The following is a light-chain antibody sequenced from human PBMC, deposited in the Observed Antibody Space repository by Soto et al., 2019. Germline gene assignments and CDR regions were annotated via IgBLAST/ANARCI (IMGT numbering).Light chain of an antibody. Sequence: EIVLTQSPATLSLSPRERATLSCRASKSVGSDLAWFQQIPGQTPRLLIYDASNRATGIPARFSGSGSGTDFSLTISSLEPEDFAVYYGQQRSNWPLTFGGGTKVEIK. CDR3: QQRSNWPLT. V-gene: IGKV3-11*01. CDR1: KSVGSD. CDR2: DAS. J-gene: IGKJ4*01.